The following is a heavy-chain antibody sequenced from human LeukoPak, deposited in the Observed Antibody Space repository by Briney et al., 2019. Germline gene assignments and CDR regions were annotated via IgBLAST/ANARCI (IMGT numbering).Heavy chain of an antibody. J-gene: IGHJ2*01. CDR3: ARDKNRAAARKWYFDF. CDR1: GFTFSSYW. D-gene: IGHD6-25*01. CDR2: IKEDGNEK. V-gene: IGHV3-7*01. Sequence: GGSLRLSCAASGFTFSSYWMSWIRQAPGKGLEWVANIKEDGNEKYYVDAVKGRFTISRDNAMSSLSLQMNSLRVEDTAIYYCARDKNRAAARKWYFDFWGRGTLVTVSS.